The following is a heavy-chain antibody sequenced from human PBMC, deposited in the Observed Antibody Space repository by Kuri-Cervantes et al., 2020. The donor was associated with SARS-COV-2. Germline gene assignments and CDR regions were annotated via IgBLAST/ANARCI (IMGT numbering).Heavy chain of an antibody. V-gene: IGHV1-2*02. CDR2: INPRSGGT. CDR3: ARLRQLEEGY. J-gene: IGHJ4*02. D-gene: IGHD1-1*01. CDR1: GYTYTNYY. Sequence: ASVKVSCKASGYTYTNYYIHWVQQAPGQGLEWMGWINPRSGGTKSAQRFQGRFTMTRDTSITTAYLEMKSLTSDDTAVYYCARLRQLEEGYWGQGTLVTVSS.